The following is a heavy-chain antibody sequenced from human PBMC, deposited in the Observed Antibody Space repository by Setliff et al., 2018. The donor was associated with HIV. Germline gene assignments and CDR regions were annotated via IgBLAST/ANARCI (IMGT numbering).Heavy chain of an antibody. V-gene: IGHV4-61*02. D-gene: IGHD5-12*01. J-gene: IGHJ4*02. CDR3: ARGYTGYDSESFGY. CDR2: AYTSGRT. CDR1: GYTIINGAYY. Sequence: SETLSLTCTVSGYTIINGAYYWNWIRQPAGKGLEWIGRAYTSGRTNYNPSLKSRVTISVDTSKNRFSLSLSSVTAADTAVYYCARGYTGYDSESFGYWGQGTLVTVSS.